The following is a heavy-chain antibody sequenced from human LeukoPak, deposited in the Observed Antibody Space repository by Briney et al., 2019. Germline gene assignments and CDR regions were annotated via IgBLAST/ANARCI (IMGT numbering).Heavy chain of an antibody. CDR2: ISSSSSYI. D-gene: IGHD3-10*01. V-gene: IGHV3-21*01. J-gene: IGHJ4*02. CDR1: GFTFSSYS. Sequence: GGNLRLSCAASGFTFSSYSMNWVRQAPGKGLEWVSSISSSSSYIYHADSVKGRSTISRDNAKNSLYLQMNSLRAEDTAVYYCAGEENYYGSGSYRYWGQGTLVTVSS. CDR3: AGEENYYGSGSYRY.